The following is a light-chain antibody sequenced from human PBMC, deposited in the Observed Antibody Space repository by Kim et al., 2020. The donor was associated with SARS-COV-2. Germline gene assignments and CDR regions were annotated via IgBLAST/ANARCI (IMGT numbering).Light chain of an antibody. V-gene: IGLV3-19*01. CDR3: NSRDSSGNHLV. CDR1: SLRSYY. J-gene: IGLJ2*01. CDR2: GKN. Sequence: ALGRTGRITCQRESLRSYYASWYQQKPGQAPVLVIYGKNNRPSGIPDRFSGSSSGNTASLTITGAQAEDEADYYCNSRDSSGNHLVFGGGTQLTVL.